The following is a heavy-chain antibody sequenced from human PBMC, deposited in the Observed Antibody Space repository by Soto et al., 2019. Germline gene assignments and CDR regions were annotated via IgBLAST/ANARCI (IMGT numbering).Heavy chain of an antibody. Sequence: WCLRLSSAASGLTFCSYAMSWVRQSPGKGLEWVSAISGSGGSTYYADSVKGRFTISRDNSKNTLYLQMNSLRAEDTAVYYCSKTAGRIFDHWGQGTLVTVSS. J-gene: IGHJ5*02. CDR2: ISGSGGST. V-gene: IGHV3-23*01. CDR3: SKTAGRIFDH. CDR1: GLTFCSYA. D-gene: IGHD6-13*01.